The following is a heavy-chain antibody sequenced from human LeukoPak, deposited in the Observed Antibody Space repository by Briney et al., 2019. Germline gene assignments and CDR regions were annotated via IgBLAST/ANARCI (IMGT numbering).Heavy chain of an antibody. Sequence: SETLSLTCTVSGSSIGTYSWSWIRQPPGKGLEWIGYIYSTGSTHYNPSLKSGATMSLDTSKNQFSLMPSSVTSAATAVFYCARHRAEMATITDDAFDMWGQGTMVTVSS. J-gene: IGHJ3*02. V-gene: IGHV4-4*09. D-gene: IGHD5-24*01. CDR2: IYSTGST. CDR1: GSSIGTYS. CDR3: ARHRAEMATITDDAFDM.